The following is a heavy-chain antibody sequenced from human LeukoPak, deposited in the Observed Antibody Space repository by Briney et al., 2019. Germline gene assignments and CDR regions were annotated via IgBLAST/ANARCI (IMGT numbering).Heavy chain of an antibody. J-gene: IGHJ4*02. CDR3: AKGVVVIAAKYYFDY. CDR1: GFTFSSYA. Sequence: GGSLRLSCAASGFTFSSYAMSWVRQAPGKGLEWVSAISGSGDSTYYADSVKGRFTISRDNSKNTMYLQMNSLRAEDTAVYYCAKGVVVIAAKYYFDYWGQGTLVTVSS. D-gene: IGHD2-15*01. V-gene: IGHV3-23*01. CDR2: ISGSGDST.